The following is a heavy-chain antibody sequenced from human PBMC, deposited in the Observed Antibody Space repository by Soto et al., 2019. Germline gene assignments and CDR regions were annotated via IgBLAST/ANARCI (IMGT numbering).Heavy chain of an antibody. Sequence: EVQLLESGGGLVQPGGSLRLSCAASGFTFSSYAMSWVRQAPGKGLEWVSGISARDARISASGGSTYYADSVKGRFTISRDYSKNTLYLQMNGLRGEDTAVYYCAKWLDAGFCSGGTCYPYFDYWGQGTLVTVSS. J-gene: IGHJ4*02. CDR3: AKWLDAGFCSGGTCYPYFDY. V-gene: IGHV3-23*01. D-gene: IGHD2-15*01. CDR1: GFTFSSYA. CDR2: ISARDARISASGGST.